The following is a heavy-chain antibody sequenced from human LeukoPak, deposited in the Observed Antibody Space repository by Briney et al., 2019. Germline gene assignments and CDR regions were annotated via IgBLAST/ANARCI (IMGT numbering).Heavy chain of an antibody. CDR3: AKVSGSYSLTLDY. D-gene: IGHD3-10*01. J-gene: IGHJ4*02. CDR1: GFTFSSYG. CDR2: ISYDGSNK. V-gene: IGHV3-30*18. Sequence: GGSLRLSCAASGFTFSSYGMHWVRRAPGKGLEWVAVISYDGSNKYYADSVKGRFTISRDNSKNTLYLQMNSLRAEDTAVYYCAKVSGSYSLTLDYWGQGTLVTVSS.